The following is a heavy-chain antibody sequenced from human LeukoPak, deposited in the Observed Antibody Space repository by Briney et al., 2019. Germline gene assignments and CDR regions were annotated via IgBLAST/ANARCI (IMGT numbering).Heavy chain of an antibody. J-gene: IGHJ4*02. D-gene: IGHD3-22*01. CDR1: GYTFTSYD. CDR3: ARDYYDSSGYVVGDY. CDR2: INPSGGST. V-gene: IGHV1-46*01. Sequence: ASVKVSCKASGYTFTSYDINWVRQATGQGLEWMGIINPSGGSTSYAQKFQGRVTMTGDMSTSTVYMELSSLRSEDTAVYYCARDYYDSSGYVVGDYWGQGTLVTVSS.